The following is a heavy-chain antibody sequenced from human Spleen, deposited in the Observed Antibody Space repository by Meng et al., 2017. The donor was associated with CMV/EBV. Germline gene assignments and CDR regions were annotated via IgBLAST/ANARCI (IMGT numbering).Heavy chain of an antibody. Sequence: GGSMRLSCAASGFTFSNFDMHWVRQAPGKGLEWVSSISSSSYIYYADSVKGRFTISRDNAKNSLYLQMNSLRAEDTAVYYCARVGVSSGYYSLDYWGQGTLVTVSS. J-gene: IGHJ4*02. CDR3: ARVGVSSGYYSLDY. CDR2: ISSSSYI. D-gene: IGHD3-22*01. CDR1: GFTFSNFD. V-gene: IGHV3-69-1*01.